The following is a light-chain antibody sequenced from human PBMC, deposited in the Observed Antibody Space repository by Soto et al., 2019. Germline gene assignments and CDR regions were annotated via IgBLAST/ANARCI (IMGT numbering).Light chain of an antibody. CDR3: QRYNGFSWT. Sequence: DIQLTQSPSFLSASVGDRVTMTCRASQGISTYLAWYQQKPGKAPKLLIYKASSLKSGVPSRFSGSGSGTEFTLTISSLQPDDSATYYCQRYNGFSWTFGQGTKVDIK. V-gene: IGKV1-5*03. J-gene: IGKJ1*01. CDR2: KAS. CDR1: QGISTY.